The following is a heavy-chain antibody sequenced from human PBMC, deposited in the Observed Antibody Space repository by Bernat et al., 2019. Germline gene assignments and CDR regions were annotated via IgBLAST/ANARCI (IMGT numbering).Heavy chain of an antibody. J-gene: IGHJ4*02. CDR1: GFTFSSFS. Sequence: EVQMVESGGGLVKPGGSLRLSCAASGFTFSSFSMNWVRQAPGKGLEWVSSIDSTSTYIDNADSVKGRFTISRDNAKNSLYLQMNNLRAEDTAVYYCAEGAASLPYWGQGTLVTVSS. V-gene: IGHV3-21*01. CDR2: IDSTSTYI. D-gene: IGHD6-6*01. CDR3: AEGAASLPY.